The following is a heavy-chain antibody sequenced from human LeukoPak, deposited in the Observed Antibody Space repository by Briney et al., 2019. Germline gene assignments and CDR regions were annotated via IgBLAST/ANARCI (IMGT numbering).Heavy chain of an antibody. CDR1: GITLSNYG. Sequence: GGSLTLSCAVSGITLSNYGMSWVRQAPGKGLEWVAGISGSGGSTNYADSVKGRFTISRDNPKNTLFLQMKSLRAEDTAVYFCAKRGVVIRVILVGFHKEAYYFDSWGQGALVTVSS. J-gene: IGHJ4*02. CDR3: AKRGVVIRVILVGFHKEAYYFDS. V-gene: IGHV3-23*01. D-gene: IGHD3-22*01. CDR2: ISGSGGST.